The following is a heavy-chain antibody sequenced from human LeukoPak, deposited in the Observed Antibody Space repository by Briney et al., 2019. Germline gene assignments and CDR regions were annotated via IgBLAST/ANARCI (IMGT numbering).Heavy chain of an antibody. D-gene: IGHD1-20*01. Sequence: GGSLRLSCATSGLTFGDYAVSWVRQAPGKGLEWVGFTRGKAYGGTTEYAASVKGRFTISRDDSKSIAYLHMNNLKTEDTAVYYCTRAAFGHNSYYFDYWGQGTLVTVSS. CDR2: TRGKAYGGTT. J-gene: IGHJ4*02. CDR3: TRAAFGHNSYYFDY. V-gene: IGHV3-49*04. CDR1: GLTFGDYA.